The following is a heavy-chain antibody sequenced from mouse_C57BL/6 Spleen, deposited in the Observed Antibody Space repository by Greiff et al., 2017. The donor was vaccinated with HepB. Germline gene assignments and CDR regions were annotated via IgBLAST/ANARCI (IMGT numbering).Heavy chain of an antibody. CDR2: IYPGDGDT. Sequence: VQLQQSGPELVKPGASVKISCKASGYAFSSSWMNWVKQRPGKGLEWIGRIYPGDGDTNYNGKFKGKATLTADKSSSTAYMQLSSLTSEDSAVYLCERDITTVVAHCDYWGQGTTLTVSS. CDR3: ERDITTVVAHCDY. CDR1: GYAFSSSW. D-gene: IGHD1-1*01. V-gene: IGHV1-82*01. J-gene: IGHJ2*01.